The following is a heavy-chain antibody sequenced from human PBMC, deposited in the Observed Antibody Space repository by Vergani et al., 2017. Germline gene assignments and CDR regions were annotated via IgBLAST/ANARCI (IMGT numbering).Heavy chain of an antibody. D-gene: IGHD3-3*01. CDR1: GFTFSSYA. CDR2: ISGSGGST. CDR3: AKDKFRCDFLSGYYSVYYYYMDV. V-gene: IGHV3-23*01. Sequence: EVQLLESGGGLVQPGGSLRLSCAASGFTFSSYAMSWVRQAPGKGLEWVSAISGSGGSTYYADSVKGRFTISRDNSKNTLYLQMNSLRAEDTAVYYCAKDKFRCDFLSGYYSVYYYYMDVWGKGTTVTVSS. J-gene: IGHJ6*03.